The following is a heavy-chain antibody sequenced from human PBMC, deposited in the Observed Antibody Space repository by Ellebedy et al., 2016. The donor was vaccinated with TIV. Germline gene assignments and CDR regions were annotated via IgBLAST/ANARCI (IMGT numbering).Heavy chain of an antibody. CDR1: GFTVGTNY. Sequence: PGGSLRLSCVASGFTVGTNYMYWVRQAPGKGLEWVSVIYSDGSTYYADSVKGRFTFSRDNSKNTLLLQMNSLRAEDAALYYCARGFQDYDSSPFDLWGRGTLVTVSS. CDR2: IYSDGST. V-gene: IGHV3-66*01. CDR3: ARGFQDYDSSPFDL. D-gene: IGHD3-22*01. J-gene: IGHJ4*02.